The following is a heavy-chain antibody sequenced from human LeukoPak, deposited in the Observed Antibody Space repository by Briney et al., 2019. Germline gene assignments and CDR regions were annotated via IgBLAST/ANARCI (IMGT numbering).Heavy chain of an antibody. D-gene: IGHD6-13*01. J-gene: IGHJ4*02. CDR2: ITGSSSTI. CDR1: GFTFTSYS. CDR3: ARDRTAAPLDY. V-gene: IGHV3-48*01. Sequence: PGGSLRLSCAASGFTFTSYSMNWVRQAPGKGLEWVSYITGSSSTIYYADSVKGRFTISRDNAKNSLYLQMNSLRAEDTAVYYCARDRTAAPLDYWGQGTLVTVSS.